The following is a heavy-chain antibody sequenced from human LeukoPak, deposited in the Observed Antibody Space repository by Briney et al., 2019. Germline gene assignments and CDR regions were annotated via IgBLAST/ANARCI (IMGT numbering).Heavy chain of an antibody. CDR3: AKENYGSGSYFPYDY. Sequence: GGSLRLSCAASGFTFSSYGMHWVRQAPGKGLDWVAVTSYDGSNKYYADSVKVRLTISRYNSKNTLYLQMKSLRAEDTAVYYCAKENYGSGSYFPYDYWGQGTLVTVSS. V-gene: IGHV3-30*18. D-gene: IGHD3-10*01. CDR1: GFTFSSYG. CDR2: TSYDGSNK. J-gene: IGHJ4*02.